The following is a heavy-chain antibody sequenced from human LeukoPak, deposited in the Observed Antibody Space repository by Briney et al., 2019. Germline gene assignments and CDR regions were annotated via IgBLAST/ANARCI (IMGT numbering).Heavy chain of an antibody. V-gene: IGHV3-23*01. CDR3: AKGDIVVVVARFDP. CDR1: GFTFSSYA. J-gene: IGHJ5*02. D-gene: IGHD2-15*01. Sequence: QAGGSLRLSCAASGFTFSSYAMSWVRQAPGKGLEWVSAISGSGGSTYYADSVKGRFTISRDNSKNTLYLQMNSLRAEDTAVYYCAKGDIVVVVARFDPWGQGTLVTVSS. CDR2: ISGSGGST.